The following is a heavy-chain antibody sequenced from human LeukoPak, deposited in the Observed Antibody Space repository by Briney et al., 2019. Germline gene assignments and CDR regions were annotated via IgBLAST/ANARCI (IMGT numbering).Heavy chain of an antibody. CDR1: RFTFSTYA. J-gene: IGHJ4*02. CDR2: ISGSGDTT. Sequence: GGSLRLSCTASRFTFSTYAMSWVRQAPGKGLEWVSSISGSGDTTYYTGSVKGRFTISRDNSKNALYLQMSSLRTEDTAVYYCAKSQRNDQQVVQRIDYWGQGTLVTVSS. V-gene: IGHV3-23*01. CDR3: AKSQRNDQQVVQRIDY. D-gene: IGHD2-2*01.